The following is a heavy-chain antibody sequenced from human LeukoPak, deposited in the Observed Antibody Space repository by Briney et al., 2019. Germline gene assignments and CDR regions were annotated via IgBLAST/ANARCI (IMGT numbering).Heavy chain of an antibody. CDR1: GYTFTSYA. J-gene: IGHJ5*02. CDR2: INPTGGST. D-gene: IGHD1-26*01. Sequence: GASVKASCKASGYTFTSYAMNWVRQAPGQGLEWMGLINPTGGSTGYAQKFQGRVTMTRDMSTSTDYMELSSLRSEDTAIYYCARDNSVGDNAWWFDPWGQGTLVTVSS. CDR3: ARDNSVGDNAWWFDP. V-gene: IGHV1-46*01.